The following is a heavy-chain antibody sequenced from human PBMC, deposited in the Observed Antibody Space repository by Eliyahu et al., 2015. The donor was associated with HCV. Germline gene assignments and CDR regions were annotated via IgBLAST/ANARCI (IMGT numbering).Heavy chain of an antibody. Sequence: QVQLVESGGGLVKPGGSLRLSCAASGFTFSXXYMSWIRQAPGKGLEGVSYISSSGSTIYYADSVKGRFTISRDNAKNSLYLQMNSLRAEDTAVYYCARLYSTAGVLVSGVLDYWGQGTLVTVSS. CDR2: ISSSGSTI. V-gene: IGHV3-11*01. CDR1: GFTFSXXY. J-gene: IGHJ4*02. CDR3: ARLYSTAGVLVSGVLDY. D-gene: IGHD6-13*01.